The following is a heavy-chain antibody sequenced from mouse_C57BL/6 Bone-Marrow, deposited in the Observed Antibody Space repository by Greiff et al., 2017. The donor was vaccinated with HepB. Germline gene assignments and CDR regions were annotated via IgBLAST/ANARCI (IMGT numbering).Heavy chain of an antibody. V-gene: IGHV2-6*03. J-gene: IGHJ3*01. Sequence: QVQLKESGPGLVAPSQSLSITCTVPGFSLTSYGVHWVRQPPGKGLEWLVVIWSDGSTTYNSALKSRLSISTDNSKSQVFLKLNSLQTDDTAMYSCARPDGYAWFAYWGQGTLVTVSA. CDR1: GFSLTSYG. CDR3: ARPDGYAWFAY. CDR2: IWSDGST. D-gene: IGHD2-2*01.